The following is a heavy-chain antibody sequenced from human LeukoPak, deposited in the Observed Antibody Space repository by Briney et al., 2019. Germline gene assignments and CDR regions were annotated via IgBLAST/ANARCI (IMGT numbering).Heavy chain of an antibody. V-gene: IGHV1-2*02. CDR2: INPNSGGT. Sequence: ASVKVSCKASGYTFTSYYMHWVRQAPGQGLEWMGWINPNSGGTNYAQKFQGRVTMTRDTSISTAYMELSRLRSDDTAVYYCARDLTYSSSWYPSHYYYYGMDVWGQGTTVTVSS. CDR1: GYTFTSYY. J-gene: IGHJ6*02. CDR3: ARDLTYSSSWYPSHYYYYGMDV. D-gene: IGHD6-13*01.